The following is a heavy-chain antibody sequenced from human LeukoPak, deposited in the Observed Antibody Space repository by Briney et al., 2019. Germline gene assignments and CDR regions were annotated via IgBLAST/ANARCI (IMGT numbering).Heavy chain of an antibody. Sequence: ASVKVSCKASGYTFTIHGISWLRQAPGQGLEWMGWISVYNGNTNYAQKLQDRVTVTSDTSTSTVYMELRSLRSDDTAIYYCVRRGSGDDYWGQGTLVTVSS. D-gene: IGHD3-10*01. J-gene: IGHJ4*02. V-gene: IGHV1-18*01. CDR1: GYTFTIHG. CDR2: ISVYNGNT. CDR3: VRRGSGDDY.